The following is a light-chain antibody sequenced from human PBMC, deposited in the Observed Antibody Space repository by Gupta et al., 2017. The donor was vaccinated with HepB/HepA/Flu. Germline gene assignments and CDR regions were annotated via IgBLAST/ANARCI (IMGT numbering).Light chain of an antibody. CDR1: SSDIGSYNR. J-gene: IGLJ1*01. Sequence: QSALPQPPSVSGSPGQSVTISCSGSSSDIGSYNRVSWYQQPPATAPNVLFYEVNQRPSVAPDRFSASKSATTASLTISAHQGEDAADYYCSSHTTTDSFVFGTGTKLTVL. CDR3: SSHTTTDSFV. CDR2: EVN. V-gene: IGLV2-18*02.